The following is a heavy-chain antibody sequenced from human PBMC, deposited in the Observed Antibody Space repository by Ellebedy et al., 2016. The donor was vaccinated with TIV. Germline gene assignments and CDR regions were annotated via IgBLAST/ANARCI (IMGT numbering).Heavy chain of an antibody. V-gene: IGHV4-30-4*01. Sequence: MPSETLSLTCTVSGGSISSGDYYWSWIRQPPGKGLEWIGYIYYSGSTNYNPSLKSRVTISVDTSKNQFSLKLSSVTAADTAVYYCARGLLAAAGTNAFDIWGQGTMVTVSS. D-gene: IGHD6-13*01. CDR3: ARGLLAAAGTNAFDI. CDR1: GGSISSGDYY. J-gene: IGHJ3*02. CDR2: IYYSGST.